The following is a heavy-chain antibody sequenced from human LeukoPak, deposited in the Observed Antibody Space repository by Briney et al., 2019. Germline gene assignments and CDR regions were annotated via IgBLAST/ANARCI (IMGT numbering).Heavy chain of an antibody. D-gene: IGHD3-3*01. J-gene: IGHJ6*02. CDR2: ISWNSGSI. V-gene: IGHV3-9*01. Sequence: GGSLRLSCAASGFTFDDYAMHWVRQAPGKGLEWVSGISWNSGSIGYADSVKGRFTISRDNAKNSLYLQMNSLRAEDTALYYCARVRSQIYYGMDVWGQGTTGTVSS. CDR1: GFTFDDYA. CDR3: ARVRSQIYYGMDV.